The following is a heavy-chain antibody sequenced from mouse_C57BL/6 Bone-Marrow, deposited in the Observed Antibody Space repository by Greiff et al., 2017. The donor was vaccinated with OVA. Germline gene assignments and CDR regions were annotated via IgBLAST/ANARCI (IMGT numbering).Heavy chain of an antibody. V-gene: IGHV14-4*01. J-gene: IGHJ3*01. CDR2: IDPENGDT. D-gene: IGHD1-1*01. CDR1: GFNIKDDY. Sequence: EVQLHQSGAELVRPGASVKLSCTASGFNIKDDYMHWVKQRPEQGLEWIGWIDPENGDTEYASKFQGKATITADTSSNTAYLQLSSLTSEDTAVYYCTTPYYTRVGFAYWGQGTLVTVSA. CDR3: TTPYYTRVGFAY.